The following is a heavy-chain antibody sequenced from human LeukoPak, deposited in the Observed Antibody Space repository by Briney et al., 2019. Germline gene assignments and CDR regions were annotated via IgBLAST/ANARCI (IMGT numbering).Heavy chain of an antibody. V-gene: IGHV4-34*01. CDR3: ARAKRKNYYYYYGMDV. D-gene: IGHD1-14*01. CDR1: GGSFSGYY. J-gene: IGHJ6*02. CDR2: INHSGST. Sequence: PSETLSLTCAVYGGSFSGYYWSWIRQPPGKGLEWIGEINHSGSTNSNPSLKSRVTISVDTSKNQFSLKLSSVTAADTAVYYCARAKRKNYYYYYGMDVWGQGTTVTVSS.